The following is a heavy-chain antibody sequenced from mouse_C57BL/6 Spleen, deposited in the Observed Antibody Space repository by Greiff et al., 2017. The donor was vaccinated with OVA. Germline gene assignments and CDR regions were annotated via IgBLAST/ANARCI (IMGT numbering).Heavy chain of an antibody. D-gene: IGHD2-5*01. CDR1: GYTFTSYW. CDR3: ARGNLYSNYVFAY. CDR2: INPSSGYT. V-gene: IGHV1-7*01. Sequence: VQLQQSGAELAKPGASVKLSCKASGYTFTSYWMHWAKQRPGQGLEWIGYINPSSGYTKYNQKFKDKATLTADKSSSTAYMQLSSLTYEDSAVYYCARGNLYSNYVFAYWGQGTLVTVSA. J-gene: IGHJ3*01.